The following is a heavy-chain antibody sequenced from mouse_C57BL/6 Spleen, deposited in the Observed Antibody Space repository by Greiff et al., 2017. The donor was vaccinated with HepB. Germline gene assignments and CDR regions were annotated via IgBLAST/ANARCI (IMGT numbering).Heavy chain of an antibody. V-gene: IGHV1-55*01. CDR3: ARRPTVVEAMDY. CDR2: IYPGSGST. Sequence: QVQLKQPGAELVKPGASVKMSCKASGYTFTSYWITWVKQRPGQGLEWIGDIYPGSGSTNYNEKFKSKATLTVDTSSSTAYMQLSSLTSEDSAVYYCARRPTVVEAMDYWGQGTSVTVSS. CDR1: GYTFTSYW. D-gene: IGHD1-1*01. J-gene: IGHJ4*01.